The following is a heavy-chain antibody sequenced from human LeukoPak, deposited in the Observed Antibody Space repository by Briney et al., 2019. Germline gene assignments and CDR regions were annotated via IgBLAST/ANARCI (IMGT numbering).Heavy chain of an antibody. CDR1: GYSFTSYW. Sequence: GESLEISCKGSGYSFTSYWIGWVRQMPGKGLEWMGLISPGDSDTRYSPSLQGHVTISADKSSSTAYLQWSSLKASDTAMYYCARSASYLVGHDYWGQGTLVTSSS. J-gene: IGHJ4*02. CDR2: ISPGDSDT. D-gene: IGHD1-26*01. V-gene: IGHV5-51*01. CDR3: ARSASYLVGHDY.